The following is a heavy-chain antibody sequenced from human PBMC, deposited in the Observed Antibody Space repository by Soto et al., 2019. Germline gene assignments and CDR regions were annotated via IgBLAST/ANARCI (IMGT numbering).Heavy chain of an antibody. V-gene: IGHV1-2*04. CDR2: INPNSGGT. D-gene: IGHD6-13*01. CDR1: GYTFTGYY. Sequence: ASVKVSCKASGYTFTGYYMHWVRQAPGQGLEWMGWINPNSGGTNYAQKFQGWVTMTRDTSISTAYMELSRLRSDDTAVYYCARTRTXIEGSSWFQAPLYYFDYWGQGTLVTVSS. CDR3: ARTRTXIEGSSWFQAPLYYFDY. J-gene: IGHJ4*02.